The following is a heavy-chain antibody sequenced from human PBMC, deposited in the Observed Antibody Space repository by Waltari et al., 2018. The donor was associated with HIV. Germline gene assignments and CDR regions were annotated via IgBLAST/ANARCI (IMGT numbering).Heavy chain of an antibody. CDR2: IKSNGSST. J-gene: IGHJ6*02. CDR1: GFTFSSYW. V-gene: IGHV3-74*01. CDR3: ARASPDIVATIKHYGMDV. Sequence: EVQLVESGGGLVQPGGSLRLSCAASGFTFSSYWMHWVRQAPGKGLVWVTRIKSNGSSTSYADSVKGRVTISRDNAKNTLYLQMNSLRAEDTAVYYGARASPDIVATIKHYGMDVWGQGTTVTVSS. D-gene: IGHD5-12*01.